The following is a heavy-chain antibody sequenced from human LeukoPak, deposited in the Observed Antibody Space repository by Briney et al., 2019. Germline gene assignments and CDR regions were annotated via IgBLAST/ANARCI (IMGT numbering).Heavy chain of an antibody. CDR3: ARPPSRGYSSSFEY. CDR1: GYSFPTYW. Sequence: GESLKIPCKGSGYSFPTYWIAWVRQMPGKGLEWMGIIYPDESNIRYSTSFQGQVTISADKSISTAYLQWSSLKASDTAMYYCARPPSRGYSSSFEYWGQGTLVTVSS. V-gene: IGHV5-51*01. J-gene: IGHJ4*02. D-gene: IGHD2-2*03. CDR2: IYPDESNI.